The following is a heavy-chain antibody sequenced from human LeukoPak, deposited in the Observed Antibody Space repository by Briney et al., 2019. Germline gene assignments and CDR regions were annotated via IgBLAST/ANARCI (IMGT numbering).Heavy chain of an antibody. J-gene: IGHJ6*02. CDR3: ARRIGGSSGYYYYYGMDV. Sequence: GESLKISCKASGYNFTNYWIGWVRQMPGKGLEWMGIIYPGDSDTRYSPSFQGQVTISADKSISTAYLQWSSLKASDTAMYYCARRIGGSSGYYYYYGMDVWGQGTTVTVSS. CDR1: GYNFTNYW. D-gene: IGHD3-22*01. V-gene: IGHV5-51*01. CDR2: IYPGDSDT.